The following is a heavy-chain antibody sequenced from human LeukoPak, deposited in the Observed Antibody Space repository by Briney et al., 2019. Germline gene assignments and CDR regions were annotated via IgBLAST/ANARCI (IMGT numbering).Heavy chain of an antibody. CDR1: GYTFTNYA. CDR3: AREYIAAAGPDY. D-gene: IGHD6-13*01. J-gene: IGHJ4*02. Sequence: ASVKVSCKASGYTFTNYAMHWVRQAPGQRLEWMGWINAGNGNTKYSQKFQGRVTITRDTSASTAYMELSSLRSEDTAVYYCAREYIAAAGPDYWGQGTLVTVSS. CDR2: INAGNGNT. V-gene: IGHV1-3*01.